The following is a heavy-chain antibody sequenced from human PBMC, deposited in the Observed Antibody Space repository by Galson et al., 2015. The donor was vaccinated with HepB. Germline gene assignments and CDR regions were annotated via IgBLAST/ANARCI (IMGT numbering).Heavy chain of an antibody. CDR1: GFTVSSNY. J-gene: IGHJ4*02. CDR2: IYSGGST. Sequence: SLRLSCAASGFTVSSNYMSWVRQAPGKGLEWVSVIYSGGSTYYADSVKGRFTISRDNSKNTLYLQMNSLRAEDTAVYYCARGGAAAGTGRFDYWGQGTLVTVSS. V-gene: IGHV3-66*01. D-gene: IGHD6-13*01. CDR3: ARGGAAAGTGRFDY.